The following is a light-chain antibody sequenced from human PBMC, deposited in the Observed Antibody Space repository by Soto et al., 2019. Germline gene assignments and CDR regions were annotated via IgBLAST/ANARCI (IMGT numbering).Light chain of an antibody. CDR3: LQYASEPLT. V-gene: IGKV3-20*01. CDR1: QSVAKNY. CDR2: GAS. Sequence: ETVLTQSPGTLSLSPGERATLSCRASQSVAKNYLAWYQHKPGQAPMLLISGASSRATGLTDRFSGSGSGTDFTLTISRLQPEDFAVYYCLQYASEPLTFGGGTKVEI. J-gene: IGKJ4*01.